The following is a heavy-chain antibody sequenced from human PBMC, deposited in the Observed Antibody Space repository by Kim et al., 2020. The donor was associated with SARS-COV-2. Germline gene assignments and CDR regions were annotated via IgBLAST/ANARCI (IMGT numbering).Heavy chain of an antibody. V-gene: IGHV1-46*01. CDR2: INPSGGST. CDR1: GYTFTSYY. Sequence: ASVKVSCKASGYTFTSYYMYWVRQAPGQGLEWMGVINPSGGSTSFAQKFQGRVTMTRDTSTSAVHMELSSLRSEDTAVYYCARDAGGSYFHFDYWGQGTLVTVSS. CDR3: ARDAGGSYFHFDY. D-gene: IGHD1-26*01. J-gene: IGHJ4*02.